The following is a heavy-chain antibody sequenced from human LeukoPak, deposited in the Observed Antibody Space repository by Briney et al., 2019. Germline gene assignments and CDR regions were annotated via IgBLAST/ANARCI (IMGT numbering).Heavy chain of an antibody. J-gene: IGHJ4*02. Sequence: PGGSLRLSCAASGSTFSSSSMNWVRQAPGKGLEFVSSISPSSSYIYYADSVKGRFTISRDDAKNSLFLQMNSLRAEDTAVYYCAREGGYCSGGSCRFFDYWGQGTLVTVS. D-gene: IGHD2-15*01. V-gene: IGHV3-21*06. CDR1: GSTFSSSS. CDR3: AREGGYCSGGSCRFFDY. CDR2: ISPSSSYI.